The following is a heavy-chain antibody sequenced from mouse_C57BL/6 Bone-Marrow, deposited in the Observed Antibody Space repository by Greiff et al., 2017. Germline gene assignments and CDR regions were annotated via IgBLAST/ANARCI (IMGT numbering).Heavy chain of an antibody. Sequence: QVQLQQSGAEPMKPGASVKLSCKATGYTFTGYWIEWVKQRPGHGLEWIGEILPGSGSTNYNEKFKGKATFTADTSSTTAYMQLSSLTTEGSAIYDCARGTDYAEGRYAMDYWGQGTSVTVSS. CDR1: GYTFTGYW. J-gene: IGHJ4*01. CDR2: ILPGSGST. CDR3: ARGTDYAEGRYAMDY. V-gene: IGHV1-9*01. D-gene: IGHD2-4*01.